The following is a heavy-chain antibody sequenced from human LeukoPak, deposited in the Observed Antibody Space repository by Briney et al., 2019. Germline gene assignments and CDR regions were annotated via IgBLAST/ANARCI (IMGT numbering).Heavy chain of an antibody. V-gene: IGHV3-30-3*01. J-gene: IGHJ4*02. CDR2: ISYDGANE. Sequence: PGGSLRLSCAASGFSFHYYAMHWVRQAPGKGLEWVAVISYDGANEYYADSVKGRLTVSRDNSKNTLYMEMSSLRPEDTAVYYCARPIDNGSGXXXFPYWGQGTLVTVSS. D-gene: IGHD3-10*01. CDR3: ARPIDNGSGXXXFPY. CDR1: GFSFHYYA.